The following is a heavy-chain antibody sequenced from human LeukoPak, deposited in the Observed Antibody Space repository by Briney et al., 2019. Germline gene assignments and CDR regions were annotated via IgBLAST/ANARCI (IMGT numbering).Heavy chain of an antibody. V-gene: IGHV3-23*01. Sequence: QSGGSLRLSCVASGFTFNNYAMNWVRQAPGKGLEWVSGISANGGSTYYADSVKGRFTISRDNSKNTLYVQMNSLRAEDTAVYYCASNAAAVVLRDYWGQGTLVTVSS. D-gene: IGHD6-13*01. J-gene: IGHJ4*02. CDR3: ASNAAAVVLRDY. CDR1: GFTFNNYA. CDR2: ISANGGST.